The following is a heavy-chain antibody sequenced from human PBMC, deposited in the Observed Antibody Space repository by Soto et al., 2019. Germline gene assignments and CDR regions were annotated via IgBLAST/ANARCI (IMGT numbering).Heavy chain of an antibody. CDR1: AGSISSGDYY. CDR3: ARDRCSGGSCQHDAFDI. V-gene: IGHV4-30-4*01. CDR2: IYYSGST. J-gene: IGHJ3*02. D-gene: IGHD2-15*01. Sequence: QVQLQESGPGLVKPSQILSLTCTVSAGSISSGDYYWSWIRQPPGKGLEWIGYIYYSGSTYYNPSLKSRVTISVDTSKNQFSLKLSSVTAADTAVYYCARDRCSGGSCQHDAFDIWGQGTMVTVSS.